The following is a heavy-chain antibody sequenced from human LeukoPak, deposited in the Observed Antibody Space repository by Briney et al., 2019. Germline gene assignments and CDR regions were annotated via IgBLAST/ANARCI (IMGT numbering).Heavy chain of an antibody. CDR2: ISENGGTT. J-gene: IGHJ5*02. Sequence: GGSLRLSCAASGFTFSHYALSWFRQAPGKGLEWVSGISENGGTTFYADSVKGRFTITRDNSKNTLYLQMNSLRAEDTAVYYCAREGSSGWYEFWFDPWGQGTLVTVSS. CDR3: AREGSSGWYEFWFDP. CDR1: GFTFSHYA. V-gene: IGHV3-23*01. D-gene: IGHD6-19*01.